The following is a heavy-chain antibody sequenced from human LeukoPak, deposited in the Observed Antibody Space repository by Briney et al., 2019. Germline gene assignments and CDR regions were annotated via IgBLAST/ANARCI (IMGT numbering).Heavy chain of an antibody. V-gene: IGHV3-74*01. CDR2: INNDGTAT. J-gene: IGHJ3*02. CDR3: ASENGAFDI. Sequence: GGSLRLSCAASGFTFSAYWMHWVRQVPGKGLVWVSRINNDGTATFFADSVKGRFTISRDNSKNTLYLQMNSLRAEDTAMYYCASENGAFDIWGPGTMVTVSS. D-gene: IGHD2-8*01. CDR1: GFTFSAYW.